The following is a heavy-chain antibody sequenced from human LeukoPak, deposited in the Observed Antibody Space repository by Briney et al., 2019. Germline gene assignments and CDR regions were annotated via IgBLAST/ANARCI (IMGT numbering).Heavy chain of an antibody. CDR1: GFTFSSCA. V-gene: IGHV3-64*01. J-gene: IGHJ4*02. CDR3: ARGYSYGGTSYFDY. Sequence: PGGSLRLSCAASGFTFSSCAMHWVRQAPGKGLEYVSAISSNGGSTYYANSVKGRFTISRDNSKNTLYLQMGSLRAEDMAVYYCARGYSYGGTSYFDYWGQGTLVTVSS. CDR2: ISSNGGST. D-gene: IGHD5-18*01.